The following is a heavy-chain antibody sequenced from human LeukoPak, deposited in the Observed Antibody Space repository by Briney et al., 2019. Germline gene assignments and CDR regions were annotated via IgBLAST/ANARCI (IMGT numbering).Heavy chain of an antibody. V-gene: IGHV3-21*04. CDR1: GFTFNTYS. J-gene: IGHJ5*02. D-gene: IGHD4-23*01. CDR2: ISRASESI. Sequence: GGSLRLSCAASGFTFNTYSMSWVRQAPGKGLEWVSIISRASESIFYADSVKGRFNISRDNAKNSLYLQMNDLRAEDTAVYYCARDNSVEDTAWWFDPWGQGTLVTVSS. CDR3: ARDNSVEDTAWWFDP.